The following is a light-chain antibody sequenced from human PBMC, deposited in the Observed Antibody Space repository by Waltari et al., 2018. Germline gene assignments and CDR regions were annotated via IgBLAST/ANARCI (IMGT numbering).Light chain of an antibody. CDR2: GAS. V-gene: IGKV3-15*01. J-gene: IGKJ3*01. CDR3: QQYNNWPPFT. Sequence: EIVMTQSPATLSVSPGERATLSCRASQSVSSNLAWYQQKPGQAPRLLIDGASTRATGSPARFSGSGSGTEFTLTISSLQSEDFAVYYCQQYNNWPPFTFGPGTKVDIK. CDR1: QSVSSN.